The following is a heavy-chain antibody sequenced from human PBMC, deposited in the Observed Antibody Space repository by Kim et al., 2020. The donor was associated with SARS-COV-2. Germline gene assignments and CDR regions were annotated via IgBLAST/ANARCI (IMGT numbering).Heavy chain of an antibody. CDR2: IYYSGYT. CDR1: GDSINNFY. CDR3: ARSATRRGWFDP. V-gene: IGHV4-59*08. D-gene: IGHD3-10*01. Sequence: SETLSLTCTVSGDSINNFYWNWIRQPPGKGLEWIGHIYYSGYTYYSPSLNSRVTISVDASKTQFSLKLRFVTAADTAVYYCARSATRRGWFDPWGQGTLGTVSS. J-gene: IGHJ5*02.